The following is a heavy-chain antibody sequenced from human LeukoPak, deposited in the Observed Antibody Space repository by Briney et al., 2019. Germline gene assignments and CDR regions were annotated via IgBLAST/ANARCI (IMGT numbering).Heavy chain of an antibody. J-gene: IGHJ4*02. CDR3: ARLLLPPLATPNSSGWYYFDY. CDR1: GYTFTGYY. V-gene: IGHV1-2*02. CDR2: INPNSGGT. Sequence: ASVKVSCKASGYTFTGYYMHWVRQAPGQGLEWMGWINPNSGGTNYAQKFQGRVTMTRDTSISTAYMELSRLRSDDTAVYYCARLLLPPLATPNSSGWYYFDYWGQGTLVTVSS. D-gene: IGHD6-19*01.